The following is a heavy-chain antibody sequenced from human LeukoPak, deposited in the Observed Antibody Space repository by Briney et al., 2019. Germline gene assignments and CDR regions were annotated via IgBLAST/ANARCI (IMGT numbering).Heavy chain of an antibody. J-gene: IGHJ4*02. D-gene: IGHD3-22*01. CDR3: ARDYYDSSGYTDW. CDR2: INPNSGGT. CDR1: GYTFTGYY. V-gene: IGHV1-2*02. Sequence: AASVKVSCKASGYTFTGYYMHWVRQAPGQGLEWMGWINPNSGGTNYAQKFQGRVTMTRDTSISTAYMELSRLRSDDTAVYYCARDYYDSSGYTDWWGQGTLVTVSS.